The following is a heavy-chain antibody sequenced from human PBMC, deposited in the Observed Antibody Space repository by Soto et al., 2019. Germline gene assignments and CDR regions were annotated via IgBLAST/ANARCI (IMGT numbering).Heavy chain of an antibody. CDR1: GGSITTNW. CDR3: ARHIAVPRTRGLDY. CDR2: IYHSGTT. D-gene: IGHD6-19*01. Sequence: QVHLQESGPGLVKPSGTLSLTCAVSGGSITTNWWSWVRKPPGQGLEWIGEIYHSGTTNYNPSLRGRVTISVDKSNNQFSLNLNSVTAAASAIYYCARHIAVPRTRGLDYWGQGNLVTVSS. V-gene: IGHV4-4*02. J-gene: IGHJ4*02.